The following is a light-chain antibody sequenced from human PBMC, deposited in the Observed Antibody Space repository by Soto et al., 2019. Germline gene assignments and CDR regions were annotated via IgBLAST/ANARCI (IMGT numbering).Light chain of an antibody. V-gene: IGKV3-15*01. CDR3: QQYNNWPLT. J-gene: IGKJ5*01. CDR2: GAS. Sequence: EIVLIQSPATLSLSPEERATLSCRASQSVSSSLAWYQQKPGQAPRLLIYGASTRATGIPAWFSGSGSGTKFTLTITSLQSEDFAVYWCQQYNNWPLTFGPGTRLEI. CDR1: QSVSSS.